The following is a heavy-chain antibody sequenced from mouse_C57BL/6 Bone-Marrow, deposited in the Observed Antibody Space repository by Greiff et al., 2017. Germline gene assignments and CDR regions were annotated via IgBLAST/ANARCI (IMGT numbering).Heavy chain of an antibody. CDR1: GYTFTSYW. Sequence: QVQLQQSGAELVKPGASVKLSCKASGYTFTSYWMLWVKQRPGQGLEWIGEIDPSDSYTNYNQKFKGKATLTVDTSSSTAYMQLSSLTSEDSAVYYCAREGAWTTVVFDYWGQGTTLTVSS. D-gene: IGHD1-1*01. J-gene: IGHJ2*01. CDR3: AREGAWTTVVFDY. CDR2: IDPSDSYT. V-gene: IGHV1-50*01.